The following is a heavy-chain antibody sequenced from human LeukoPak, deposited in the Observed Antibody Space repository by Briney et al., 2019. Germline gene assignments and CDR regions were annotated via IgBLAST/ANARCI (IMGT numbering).Heavy chain of an antibody. V-gene: IGHV1-2*02. CDR3: ARGGATVTTYPYYYYGMDV. CDR1: GYTFTGYC. Sequence: ASVKVSCKASGYTFTGYCMHWVRQAPGQGLEWMGWINPNSGGTNYAQKFQGRVTMTRDTSISTAYMELSRLRSDDTAVYYCARGGATVTTYPYYYYGMDVWGQGTTVTVSS. J-gene: IGHJ6*02. CDR2: INPNSGGT. D-gene: IGHD4-11*01.